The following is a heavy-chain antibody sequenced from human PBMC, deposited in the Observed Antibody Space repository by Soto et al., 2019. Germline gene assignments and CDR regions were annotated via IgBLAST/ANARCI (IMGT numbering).Heavy chain of an antibody. CDR2: ISSGSSTI. Sequence: HLGGSLSLSCASSGFTFSSYSMNWVRQAPGKGLEWVSYISSGSSTIYYADSVKGRFTISRDNAKNSLYLQMNSLRDEDTAVYYCARVDSGGAIYWGQGTLVTVSS. CDR1: GFTFSSYS. J-gene: IGHJ4*02. V-gene: IGHV3-48*02. CDR3: ARVDSGGAIY. D-gene: IGHD4-17*01.